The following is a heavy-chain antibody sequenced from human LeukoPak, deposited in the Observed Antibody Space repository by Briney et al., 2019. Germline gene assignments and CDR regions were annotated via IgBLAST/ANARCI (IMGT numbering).Heavy chain of an antibody. J-gene: IGHJ6*03. CDR2: INHSGST. Sequence: SETLSLTCAVYVVSFSGYYWSWIRQPPGKGLEWIGEINHSGSTNYNPSLKSRVTISVDTSKNQFPLKLSSVTAADTAVYYCARVAYCTNGVCFYYGSGSYYPNYYYYMDVWGKGTTVTVSS. V-gene: IGHV4-34*01. D-gene: IGHD3-10*01. CDR1: VVSFSGYY. CDR3: ARVAYCTNGVCFYYGSGSYYPNYYYYMDV.